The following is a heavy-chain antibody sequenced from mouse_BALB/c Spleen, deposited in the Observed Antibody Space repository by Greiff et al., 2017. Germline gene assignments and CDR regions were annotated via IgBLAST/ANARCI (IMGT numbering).Heavy chain of an antibody. J-gene: IGHJ2*01. V-gene: IGHV1-18*01. CDR2: INPNNGGT. CDR3: AREGGSPGYYFDY. Sequence: EVKLMESGPELVKPGASVKIPCKASGYTFTDYNMDWVKQSHGKSLEWIGDINPNNGGTIYNQKFKGKATLTVDKSSSTAYMELRSLTSEDTAVYYCAREGGSPGYYFDYWGQGTTLTVSS. CDR1: GYTFTDYN.